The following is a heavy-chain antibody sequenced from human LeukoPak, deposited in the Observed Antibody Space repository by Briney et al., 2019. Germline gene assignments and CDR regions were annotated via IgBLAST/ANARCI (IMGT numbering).Heavy chain of an antibody. V-gene: IGHV3-48*01. CDR1: GFTFSSYS. J-gene: IGHJ4*02. Sequence: GGSLRLSCAASGFTFSSYSMNWVRQAPGKGLEWVSYISSSSSTIHYADSVKGRFTISRDNAKNSLYLQMNSLRAEDTAVYYCARDLVVLGDPGDYWGQGTLVTVSS. CDR2: ISSSSSTI. D-gene: IGHD4-17*01. CDR3: ARDLVVLGDPGDY.